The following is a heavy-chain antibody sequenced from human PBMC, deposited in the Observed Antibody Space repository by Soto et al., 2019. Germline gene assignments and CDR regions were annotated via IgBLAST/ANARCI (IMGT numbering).Heavy chain of an antibody. J-gene: IGHJ5*02. CDR2: IYYSGST. CDR1: GGSISSGGYY. CDR3: ARAHIAARRDSDWFDP. Sequence: PSETLSLTCTVSGGSISSGGYYWSWIRQHPGKGLEWIGYIYYSGSTYYNPSLKSRVTISVDTSKNQFSLKLSSVTAADTAVYYCARAHIAARRDSDWFDPWGQGTLVTVSS. V-gene: IGHV4-31*03. D-gene: IGHD6-6*01.